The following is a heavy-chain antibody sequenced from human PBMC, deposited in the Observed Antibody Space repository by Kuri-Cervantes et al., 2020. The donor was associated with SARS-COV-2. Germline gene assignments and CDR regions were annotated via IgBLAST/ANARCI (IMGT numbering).Heavy chain of an antibody. CDR3: ARAVYYDSSGLYYYYYGMDV. CDR1: QFTFSSYA. Sequence: GESLKISCAASQFTFSSYAMSWVRQAPGKGLEWVSGISGSGGSTYYAGSGGSTFYADSVKGRFTISRDNAKNTLYLQMNSLRAEDTAVYYCARAVYYDSSGLYYYYYGMDVWGQGTLVTVSS. CDR2: ISGSGGST. J-gene: IGHJ6*02. V-gene: IGHV3-23*01. D-gene: IGHD3-22*01.